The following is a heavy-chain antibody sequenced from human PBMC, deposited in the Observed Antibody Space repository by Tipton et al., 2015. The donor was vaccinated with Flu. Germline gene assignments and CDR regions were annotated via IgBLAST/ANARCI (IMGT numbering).Heavy chain of an antibody. Sequence: TLSLTCTVSGGSISSSSYYWGWIRQPPGKGVEWIGTIYYSGSTYYNPSLKSRVTMSVDTSKNQFSLKLSSVTAADTAVYYCACRGSCYHWGQGTLVTVSS. CDR3: ACRGSCYH. V-gene: IGHV4-39*07. D-gene: IGHD1-26*01. J-gene: IGHJ4*02. CDR2: IYYSGST. CDR1: GGSISSSSYY.